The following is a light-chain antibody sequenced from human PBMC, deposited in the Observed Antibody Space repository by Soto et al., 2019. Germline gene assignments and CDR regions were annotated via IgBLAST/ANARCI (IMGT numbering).Light chain of an antibody. Sequence: EIVLTQSPGTLSLSPGERATLSCRASQSVSSSYLAWHQQKPGQAPRLLIYGASSRATGIPDRFSGSGSGTDLTLTISRLEPEDFAVYYCQQYDSSPITFGQGTRLEIK. CDR2: GAS. V-gene: IGKV3-20*01. CDR3: QQYDSSPIT. CDR1: QSVSSSY. J-gene: IGKJ5*01.